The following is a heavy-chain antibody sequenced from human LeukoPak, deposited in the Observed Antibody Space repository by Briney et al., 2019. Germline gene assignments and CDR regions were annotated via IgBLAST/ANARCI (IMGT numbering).Heavy chain of an antibody. J-gene: IGHJ4*02. Sequence: GGSLRLSCATSGFSFSTYAMSWVRQAPGKGLEWVSAISDRGVRTYYADSVKGRFTISRDNSRNTLYLQMNSLRAEDTAVYYCAKDPLPLIAAAGYFDYWGQGTLVTVSS. CDR3: AKDPLPLIAAAGYFDY. V-gene: IGHV3-23*01. D-gene: IGHD6-13*01. CDR2: ISDRGVRT. CDR1: GFSFSTYA.